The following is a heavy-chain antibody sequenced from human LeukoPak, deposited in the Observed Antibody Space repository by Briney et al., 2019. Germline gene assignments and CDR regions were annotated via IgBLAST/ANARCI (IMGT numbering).Heavy chain of an antibody. J-gene: IGHJ3*02. Sequence: SEALSLTCTVSGGSMTSYYWNWIRQPPGKGLEWIGYIYYSGSTNYNPSLKSRVTISVDTSKNQFSLKLSSVTAADTAVYYCARAITGTTYAFNIWGQGTMVTVSS. V-gene: IGHV4-59*01. CDR3: ARAITGTTYAFNI. CDR1: GGSMTSYY. CDR2: IYYSGST. D-gene: IGHD1-20*01.